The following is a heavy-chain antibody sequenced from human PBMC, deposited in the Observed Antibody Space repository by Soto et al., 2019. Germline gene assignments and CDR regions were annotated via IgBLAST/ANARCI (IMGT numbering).Heavy chain of an antibody. J-gene: IGHJ5*02. CDR2: IYYSGST. CDR3: ARSITMVRGVIITTVGWFDP. CDR1: GGSISSYY. Sequence: LSLTCTVSGGSISSYYWSWIRQPPGKGLEWIGYIYYSGSTNYNPSLKSRVTISVDTSKNQFSLKLSSVTAADTAVYYCARSITMVRGVIITTVGWFDPWGQGTLVTVSS. V-gene: IGHV4-59*01. D-gene: IGHD3-10*01.